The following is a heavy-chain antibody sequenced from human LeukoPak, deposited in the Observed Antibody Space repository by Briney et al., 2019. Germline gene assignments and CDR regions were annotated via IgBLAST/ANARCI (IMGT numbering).Heavy chain of an antibody. Sequence: GRSLRLSCAASGFTFSNHGMHWVRQAPGKGPEWVALIWYDGSNKYYGDSVKGRFTISRDNSKNTVYLQMNSLRADDTAVYYCGRRLSVPNTGWDIDYWGQGTLVTVSS. CDR3: GRRLSVPNTGWDIDY. V-gene: IGHV3-33*01. D-gene: IGHD6-19*01. J-gene: IGHJ4*02. CDR2: IWYDGSNK. CDR1: GFTFSNHG.